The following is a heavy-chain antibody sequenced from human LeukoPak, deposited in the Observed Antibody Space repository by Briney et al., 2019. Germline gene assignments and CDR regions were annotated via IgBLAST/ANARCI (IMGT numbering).Heavy chain of an antibody. CDR2: IYHSGST. Sequence: SETLSPTCAVSGYSISSGYYWGWIRQPPGKGLEWIGSIYHSGSTYYNPSLKSRVTISVDTSKNQFSLKLSSVTAADTAVYYCARSFVDCSSTSCYSDLFDYWGQGTLVTVSS. V-gene: IGHV4-38-2*01. D-gene: IGHD2-2*01. J-gene: IGHJ4*02. CDR1: GYSISSGYY. CDR3: ARSFVDCSSTSCYSDLFDY.